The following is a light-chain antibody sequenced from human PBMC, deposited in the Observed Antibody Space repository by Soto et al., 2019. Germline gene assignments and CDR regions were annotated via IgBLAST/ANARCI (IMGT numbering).Light chain of an antibody. Sequence: QSALTQPASVSGSHGQSITISCTGTSSDDGGYKYVSWYQQHPGKVPKLFIYEVSNRPSGVSNRFSGSKSGNTASLTISGLQAEDEAEYYCSSYTRSTTLNVLFGGGTKLTVL. CDR3: SSYTRSTTLNVL. CDR2: EVS. V-gene: IGLV2-14*01. CDR1: SSDDGGYKY. J-gene: IGLJ2*01.